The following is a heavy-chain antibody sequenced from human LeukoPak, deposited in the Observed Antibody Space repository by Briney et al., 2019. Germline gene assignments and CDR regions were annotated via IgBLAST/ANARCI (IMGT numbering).Heavy chain of an antibody. CDR3: ARGGTYSFDY. CDR2: VHSDGRST. J-gene: IGHJ4*02. D-gene: IGHD1-26*01. V-gene: IGHV3-74*01. CDR1: GVTFSNYW. Sequence: TGGSLRLSCAASGVTFSNYWTHWVRHTPGKGRVWVSRVHSDGRSTTYADSVKGRFTISRDNAKNTLYLQMNSLRVEDTAVYYCARGGTYSFDYWGRGTLVTVSS.